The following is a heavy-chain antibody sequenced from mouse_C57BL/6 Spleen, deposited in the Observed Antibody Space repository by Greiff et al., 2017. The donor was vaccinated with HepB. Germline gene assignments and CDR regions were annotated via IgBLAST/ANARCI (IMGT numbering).Heavy chain of an antibody. CDR1: GFTFSDYG. D-gene: IGHD1-1*01. J-gene: IGHJ3*01. Sequence: EVQLQESGGGLVKPGGSLKLSCAASGFTFSDYGMHWVRQAPEKGLEWVAYISSGSSTIYYADTVKGRFTISRDNAKNTLFLQMTSLRSEDTAMYYCALLRPFAYWGQGTLVTVSA. CDR3: ALLRPFAY. CDR2: ISSGSSTI. V-gene: IGHV5-17*01.